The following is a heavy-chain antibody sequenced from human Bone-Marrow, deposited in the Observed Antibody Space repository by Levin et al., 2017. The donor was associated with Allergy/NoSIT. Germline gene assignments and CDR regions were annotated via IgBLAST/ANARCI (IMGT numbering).Heavy chain of an antibody. D-gene: IGHD2-15*01. CDR1: GFTFSNYG. J-gene: IGHJ5*02. V-gene: IGHV3-30*18. CDR3: AKDWQAFGYCRGGRCYGNNGFDP. Sequence: HPGGSLRLSCAASGFTFSNYGMHWVRQAPGKGLEWVAVISYDGSNKYYADSVKGRFTISRDSSKNTVYLQMNNLRAEDTAVYHCAKDWQAFGYCRGGRCYGNNGFDPWGQGTVVTVSS. CDR2: ISYDGSNK.